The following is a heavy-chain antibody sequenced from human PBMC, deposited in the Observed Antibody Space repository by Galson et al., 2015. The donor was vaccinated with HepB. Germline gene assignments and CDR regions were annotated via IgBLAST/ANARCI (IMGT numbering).Heavy chain of an antibody. D-gene: IGHD6-19*01. V-gene: IGHV3-30*18. J-gene: IGHJ4*02. CDR3: AKAGRSGWYEVDY. CDR1: GFTFNPYA. Sequence: SLRLSCAGSGFTFNPYAMHWVRQAPGKGLEWVAVISSGGSNDHYADSVKGRFTISRDNSKNTVFLQMNTLRTEDTAVYYCAKAGRSGWYEVDYWGRGTLVTVSS. CDR2: ISSGGSND.